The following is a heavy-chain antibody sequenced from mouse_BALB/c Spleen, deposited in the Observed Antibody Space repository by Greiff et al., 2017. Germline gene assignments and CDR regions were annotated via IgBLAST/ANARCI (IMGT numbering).Heavy chain of an antibody. CDR1: GYTFTSYW. D-gene: IGHD2-4*01. Sequence: VQLQQPGAELVKPGASVKLSCKASGYTFTSYWMHWVKQRPGQGLEWIGEINPSNGRTNYNEKFKSKATLTVDKSSSTAYMQLSSLTSEDSAVYYCARRSTMITGAYWGQGTLVTVSA. CDR3: ARRSTMITGAY. CDR2: INPSNGRT. V-gene: IGHV1S81*02. J-gene: IGHJ3*01.